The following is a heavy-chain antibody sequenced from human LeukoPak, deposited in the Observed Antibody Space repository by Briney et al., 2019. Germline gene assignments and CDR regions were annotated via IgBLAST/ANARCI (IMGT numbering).Heavy chain of an antibody. CDR3: PRPSSECRCTSCYGPEATYYFDY. CDR1: GYRFTSYW. Sequence: GESLKLPWKGSGYRFTSYWIGWVRQLPGKGLGWMGVFYPGDSDTRYRPSFPGQVTISANKSIRTAFLPWTSLKASDTAMYYCPRPSSECRCTSCYGPEATYYFDYWGEKTLVTVSS. V-gene: IGHV5-51*01. J-gene: IGHJ4*02. CDR2: FYPGDSDT. D-gene: IGHD2-2*01.